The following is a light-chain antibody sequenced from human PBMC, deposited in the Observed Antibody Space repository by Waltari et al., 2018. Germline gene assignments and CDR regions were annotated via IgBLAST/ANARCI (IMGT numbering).Light chain of an antibody. CDR2: EVN. J-gene: IGLJ2*01. CDR3: SSYVDSNNIL. V-gene: IGLV2-8*01. Sequence: SALTQPPSASGSPGQSVTISCTGVSSDVGGHTYVSWYQQHPGKAPKVMIYEVNNRPSGVPDRFSGSKSGNTASLTVSGLQAEDEASYYCSSYVDSNNILFGGGTKLTVL. CDR1: SSDVGGHTY.